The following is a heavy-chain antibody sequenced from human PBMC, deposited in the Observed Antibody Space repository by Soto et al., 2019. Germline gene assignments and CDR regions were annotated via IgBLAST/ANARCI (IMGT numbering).Heavy chain of an antibody. Sequence: LRLSCEASGFTFSRVGMNWVRQVPGKGLEWVASISSGSSDTWYADSVKGRFIISRDNAQNSLFLQMNTLRPEDTAMYYCARVAYWGPGTQVTVSS. V-gene: IGHV3-21*01. CDR3: ARVAY. CDR2: ISSGSSDT. CDR1: GFTFSRVG. J-gene: IGHJ4*02.